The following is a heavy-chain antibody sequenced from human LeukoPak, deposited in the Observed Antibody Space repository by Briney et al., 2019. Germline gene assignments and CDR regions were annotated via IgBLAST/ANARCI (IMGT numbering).Heavy chain of an antibody. CDR1: GYSFTTYW. CDR3: ARLHTYYYYGMDV. CDR2: IYPGDSDT. V-gene: IGHV5-51*01. Sequence: GESLKISCKGSGYSFTTYWIGWVRQMPGKGLEWMAIIYPGDSDTRYSPSFQGQVTISADKSISAAYLQWSSLKASDTAMYYCARLHTYYYYGMDVWGQGTTVTVSS. J-gene: IGHJ6*02.